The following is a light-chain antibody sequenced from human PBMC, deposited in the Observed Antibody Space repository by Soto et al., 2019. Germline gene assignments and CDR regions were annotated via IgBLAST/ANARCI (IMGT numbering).Light chain of an antibody. J-gene: IGLJ2*01. CDR3: SSYTSSSTPVV. V-gene: IGLV2-14*01. CDR2: DVS. Sequence: QSVLTQPASVSGSPGQSITISCTGTSSDVGGYNYVSWYQQHPGKAPKVMIYDVSNRPSGVSTRFSGSKSGNTASLTISGLQAEDEADYYCSSYTSSSTPVVFGGGTKLTVL. CDR1: SSDVGGYNY.